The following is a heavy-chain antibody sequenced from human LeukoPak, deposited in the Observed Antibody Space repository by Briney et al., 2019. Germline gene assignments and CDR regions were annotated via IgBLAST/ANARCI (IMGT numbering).Heavy chain of an antibody. V-gene: IGHV3-7*05. D-gene: IGHD3-10*01. J-gene: IGHJ4*02. CDR2: IKQDGSEK. CDR1: GFTFSNYN. Sequence: GGSLRLSCAASGFTFSNYNMNWVRQAPGKGLEWVANIKQDGSEKYYVDSVKGRFTISRDNAKNSLYLQMNSLRAEDTAVYYCARGMVRGVIYYFDYWGQGTLVTVSS. CDR3: ARGMVRGVIYYFDY.